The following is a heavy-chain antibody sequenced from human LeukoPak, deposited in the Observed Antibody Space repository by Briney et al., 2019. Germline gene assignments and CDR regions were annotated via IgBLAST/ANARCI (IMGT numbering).Heavy chain of an antibody. V-gene: IGHV4-38-2*02. CDR3: ARLVPVVVVAATYYFDY. Sequence: SETLSLTCTVSGYSISSGYYWGWIRQPPGKGLEWIGSIYYSGSTYYNPSLKSRVTISVDTSRNQFSLKLSSVTAADTAVYYCARLVPVVVVAATYYFDYWGQGTLVTVSS. D-gene: IGHD2-15*01. CDR2: IYYSGST. CDR1: GYSISSGYY. J-gene: IGHJ4*02.